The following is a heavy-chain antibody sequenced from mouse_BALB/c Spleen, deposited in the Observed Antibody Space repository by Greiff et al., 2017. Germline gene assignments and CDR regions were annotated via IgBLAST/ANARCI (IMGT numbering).Heavy chain of an antibody. Sequence: QVQLQQSGAELVRPGSSVKISCKASGYAFSSYWMNWVKQRPGQGLEWIGQIYPGDGDTNYNGKFKGKATLTADKSSSTAYMQLSSLTSEDSAVYFCARGGFTTAADWGQGTTLTVSS. V-gene: IGHV1-80*01. J-gene: IGHJ2*01. CDR2: IYPGDGDT. CDR1: GYAFSSYW. D-gene: IGHD1-2*01. CDR3: ARGGFTTAAD.